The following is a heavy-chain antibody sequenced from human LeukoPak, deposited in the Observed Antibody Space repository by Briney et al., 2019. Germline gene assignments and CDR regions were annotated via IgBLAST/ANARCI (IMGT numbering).Heavy chain of an antibody. CDR1: GGSFSGYY. J-gene: IGHJ4*02. D-gene: IGHD5-18*01. CDR2: INHSGST. Sequence: PSETLSLTCAVYGGSFSGYYWSWIRQPPGKGLEWIGEINHSGSTNYNPSLKSRVTISVDTSKNQFSLKLSSVTAADTAVYYCARESGGYSYGFDYWGQGTLVTVSS. CDR3: ARESGGYSYGFDY. V-gene: IGHV4-34*01.